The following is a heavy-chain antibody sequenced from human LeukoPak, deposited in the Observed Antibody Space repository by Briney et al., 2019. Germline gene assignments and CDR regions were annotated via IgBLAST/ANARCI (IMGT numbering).Heavy chain of an antibody. V-gene: IGHV3-21*01. CDR2: ISSSSSYI. Sequence: PGGSLRLSCAASGFTFSSYSMNWVRQAPGKGLEWVSSISSSSSYIYYADPVKGRFTISRDNAKNSLYLQMNSLRAEDTAVYYCARAIVGAHAFDIWGQGTMVTVSS. CDR3: ARAIVGAHAFDI. CDR1: GFTFSSYS. J-gene: IGHJ3*02. D-gene: IGHD1-26*01.